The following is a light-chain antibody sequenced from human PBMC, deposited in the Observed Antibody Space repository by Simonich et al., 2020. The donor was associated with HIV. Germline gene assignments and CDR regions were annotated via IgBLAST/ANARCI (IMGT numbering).Light chain of an antibody. V-gene: IGLV6-57*03. Sequence: NFMLTQPHSVSESPGKTVTISCTRSSGSIASNYVQWYQQRPGSAPTPVIYEDNQRPSGAPVRFSGSIDSSSNSASLTISGLKTEDEADYYCQSYDSSSHWVFGGGTKLTVL. CDR2: EDN. CDR3: QSYDSSSHWV. J-gene: IGLJ3*02. CDR1: SGSIASNY.